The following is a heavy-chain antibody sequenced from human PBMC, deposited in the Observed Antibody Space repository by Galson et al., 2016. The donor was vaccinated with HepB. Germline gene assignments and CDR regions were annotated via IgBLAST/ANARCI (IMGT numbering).Heavy chain of an antibody. Sequence: ETLSLTCAVSGVSITSPNWSTWVRQPPGKGLEWIWEVFHSGSTYYTPSLKSRVTMSVDKSKNHFSLKLTSVTAADTAVYYCAISTAAEPASINLFDPWGQGTLVTVSS. V-gene: IGHV4-4*02. J-gene: IGHJ5*02. CDR3: AISTAAEPASINLFDP. D-gene: IGHD2-2*01. CDR1: GVSITSPNW. CDR2: VFHSGST.